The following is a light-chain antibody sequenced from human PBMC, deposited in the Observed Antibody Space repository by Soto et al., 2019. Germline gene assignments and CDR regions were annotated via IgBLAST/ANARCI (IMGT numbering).Light chain of an antibody. V-gene: IGLV2-11*01. J-gene: IGLJ2*01. CDR3: CSYAGSYTFVV. CDR2: DVS. CDR1: SSDVGGYNY. Sequence: QSVLTQPRSVSGSPGQLVTISCTGTSSDVGGYNYVSWYQQHPGKAPKLMIYDVSKRPSGVPDRFFGSKSGNTASLTISGLQAEDEADYYCCSYAGSYTFVVFGGGTKVTVL.